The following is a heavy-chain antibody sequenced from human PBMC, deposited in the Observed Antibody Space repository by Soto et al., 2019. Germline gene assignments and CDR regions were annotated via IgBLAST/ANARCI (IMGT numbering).Heavy chain of an antibody. J-gene: IGHJ5*02. CDR2: ISAYNGNT. CDR1: GYTFTSYG. CDR3: ARVTKSMVRGVIIIKHDP. Sequence: ASVKVSCKASGYTFTSYGISWVRQAPGQGLEWMGWISAYNGNTNYAQKLQGRVTMTTDTSTSTAYMELRSLRSDDTAVYYCARVTKSMVRGVIIIKHDPWGQGTLVTVSS. D-gene: IGHD3-10*01. V-gene: IGHV1-18*01.